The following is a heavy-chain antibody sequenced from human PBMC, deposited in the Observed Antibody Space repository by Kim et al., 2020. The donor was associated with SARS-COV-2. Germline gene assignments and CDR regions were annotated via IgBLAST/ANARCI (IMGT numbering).Heavy chain of an antibody. CDR2: ISSSSSTI. CDR3: ARDPPNLYCSGGSCYFDY. J-gene: IGHJ4*02. Sequence: GGSLRLSCAASGFTFSSYSMNWVRQAPGKGLEWVSYISSSSSTIYYADSVKGRFTISRDNAKNSLYLQMNSLRDEDTAVYYCARDPPNLYCSGGSCYFDYWGQGTLVTVSS. CDR1: GFTFSSYS. D-gene: IGHD2-15*01. V-gene: IGHV3-48*02.